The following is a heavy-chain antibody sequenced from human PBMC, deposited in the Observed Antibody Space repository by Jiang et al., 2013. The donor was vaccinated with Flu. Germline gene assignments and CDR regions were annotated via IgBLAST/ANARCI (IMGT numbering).Heavy chain of an antibody. Sequence: SSYAISWVRQAPGQGLEWMGGIIPIFGTANYAQKFQGRVTITADESTSTAYMELGSLRSEDTAVYYCASLGEDDSSGYYEHYFDYWGQGTLVTVSS. CDR3: ASLGEDDSSGYYEHYFDY. J-gene: IGHJ4*02. CDR2: IIPIFGTA. V-gene: IGHV1-69*01. D-gene: IGHD3-22*01. CDR1: SSYA.